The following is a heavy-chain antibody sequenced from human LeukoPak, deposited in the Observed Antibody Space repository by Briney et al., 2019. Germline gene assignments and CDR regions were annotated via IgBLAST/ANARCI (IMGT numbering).Heavy chain of an antibody. CDR1: GGSISSFY. CDR3: ARHGTSGANLNWFDP. V-gene: IGHV4-59*01. J-gene: IGHJ5*02. CDR2: IYYSGST. Sequence: SETLSLTCTVSGGSISSFYWSWIRQPPGKGLEWIGYIYYSGSTNYNPSLKSRVTISVDTSKNQFSLKLSSVTAADTAVYYCARHGTSGANLNWFDPWGQGTLVTVSS. D-gene: IGHD1-1*01.